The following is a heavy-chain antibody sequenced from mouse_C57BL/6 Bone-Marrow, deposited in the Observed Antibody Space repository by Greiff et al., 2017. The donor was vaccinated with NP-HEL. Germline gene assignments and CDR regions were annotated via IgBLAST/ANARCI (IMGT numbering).Heavy chain of an antibody. D-gene: IGHD2-3*01. Sequence: QVQLQQPGAELVKPGASVKLSCKASGYTFTSYWMQWVKQRPGQGLEWIGEIDPSDSYTNYNQKFKGKATFTVDTSSSTAYMQLSSLTSEDSAVYYCAREGWLLLAWFAYWGQGTLVTVSA. CDR2: IDPSDSYT. J-gene: IGHJ3*01. CDR1: GYTFTSYW. V-gene: IGHV1-50*01. CDR3: AREGWLLLAWFAY.